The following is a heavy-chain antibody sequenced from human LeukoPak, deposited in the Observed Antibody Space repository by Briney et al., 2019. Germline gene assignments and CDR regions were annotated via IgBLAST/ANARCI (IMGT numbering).Heavy chain of an antibody. CDR2: IYYSVST. CDR3: ARELVAASGRVFDY. CDR1: GGSIISYY. Sequence: SETRYLTCAVYGGSIISYYWSWIRQPPGKLLEWVGRIYYSVSTNYKPSLRNRVTISEDTSKNQFSLKLSSVTAADTAVYYCARELVAASGRVFDYWGQGTGVTVFS. D-gene: IGHD6-13*01. V-gene: IGHV4-59*01. J-gene: IGHJ4*02.